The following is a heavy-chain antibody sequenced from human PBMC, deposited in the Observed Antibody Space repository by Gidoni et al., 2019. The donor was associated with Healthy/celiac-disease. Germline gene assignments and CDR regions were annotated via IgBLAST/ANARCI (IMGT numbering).Heavy chain of an antibody. Sequence: QVQLQQSGAGQLTPSQSLSLTCAVYGGSFSGYYWCWIRQPPGKGLEWIGEINHSGSTNYNPSLKSRVTISVDTSKNQFSLKLSSVTAADTAVYYCARGPKGRMVTGYYYYYGMDVWGQGTTVTVSS. CDR1: GGSFSGYY. CDR3: ARGPKGRMVTGYYYYYGMDV. D-gene: IGHD5-18*01. J-gene: IGHJ6*02. V-gene: IGHV4-34*01. CDR2: INHSGST.